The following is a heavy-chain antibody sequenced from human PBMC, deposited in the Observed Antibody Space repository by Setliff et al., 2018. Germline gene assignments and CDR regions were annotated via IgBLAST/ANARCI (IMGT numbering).Heavy chain of an antibody. CDR1: GYTFTSYG. Sequence: ASVKVSCKASGYTFTSYGISWVRQAPGQGLEWMGWISAYNGNTNYAQKLQGRVTMTTDTSTSTAYMELRSLRSEDTAVYYCARRVRIAVLHLYYFEYWGQGTLVTVPQ. D-gene: IGHD6-19*01. J-gene: IGHJ4*02. V-gene: IGHV1-18*01. CDR3: ARRVRIAVLHLYYFEY. CDR2: ISAYNGNT.